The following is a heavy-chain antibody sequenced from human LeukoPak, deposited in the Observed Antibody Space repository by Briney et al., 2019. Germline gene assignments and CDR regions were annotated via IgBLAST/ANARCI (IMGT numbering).Heavy chain of an antibody. V-gene: IGHV4-39*01. J-gene: IGHJ4*02. CDR1: GGSISSSTYY. D-gene: IGHD3-16*01. CDR3: VRGSTLRHYQY. CDR2: IYYSGST. Sequence: PSETLSLTCTVSGGSISSSTYYWGWIRRPPGKGLEWIGSIYYSGSTYYNPSLKSRVTVCVDTSKNQFSLNLSSVTAADTAVYYCVRGSTLRHYQYWGQGTLVTVSS.